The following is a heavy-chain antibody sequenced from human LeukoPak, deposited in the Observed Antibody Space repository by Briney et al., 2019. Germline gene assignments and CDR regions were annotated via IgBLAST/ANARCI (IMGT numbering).Heavy chain of an antibody. CDR2: ISYGGNT. J-gene: IGHJ4*02. D-gene: IGHD5-12*01. V-gene: IGHV4-31*03. CDR1: GGSINSDYYY. CDR3: ARAPVATPSEFDY. Sequence: SETLSLTCTVSGGSINSDYYYWSWIRQHPGKGPEWIGYISYGGNTYYNPSLKSRVAISADTPKNQFSLKLSSTTAADTAVYYCARAPVATPSEFDYWGQGTLVTVSS.